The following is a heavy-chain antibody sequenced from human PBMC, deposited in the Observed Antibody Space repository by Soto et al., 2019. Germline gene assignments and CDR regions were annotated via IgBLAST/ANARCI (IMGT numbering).Heavy chain of an antibody. D-gene: IGHD3-10*01. CDR2: INPNSGGT. V-gene: IGHV1-2*02. CDR3: AWSGSAFFVGGGAFEI. CDR1: GKTVTGYY. Sequence: ASVKVSCKASGKTVTGYYVQWVRQAPGQGLEWMGWINPNSGGTKYAQKFQGRVTMTRDTTISTNYMELSSMTFDETAVYFCAWSGSAFFVGGGAFEIWSQ. J-gene: IGHJ3*02.